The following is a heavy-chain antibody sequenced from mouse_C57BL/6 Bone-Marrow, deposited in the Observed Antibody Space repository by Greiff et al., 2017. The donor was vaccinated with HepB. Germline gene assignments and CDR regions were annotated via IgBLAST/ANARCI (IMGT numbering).Heavy chain of an antibody. CDR3: ARQTIPFAY. CDR1: GFTFSSYG. D-gene: IGHD1-1*02. CDR2: ISSGGSYA. J-gene: IGHJ3*01. V-gene: IGHV5-6*01. Sequence: EVQLVESGGDLVKPGGSLKLSCAASGFTFSSYGMSWVRRTPDKRLEWVATISSGGSYAYYPDSVKGRFTISRDNAKNTLYLQMSSLKSEDTAMYYCARQTIPFAYWGQGTLVTVSA.